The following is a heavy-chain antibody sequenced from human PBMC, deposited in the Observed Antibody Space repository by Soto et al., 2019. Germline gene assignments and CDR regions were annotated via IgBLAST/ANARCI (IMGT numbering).Heavy chain of an antibody. D-gene: IGHD1-26*01. Sequence: QVQLQESGPGLVKPSETLSLTCTVSGGSISSYYWSWIRQPPGKGLEWIGYIYYNGSTNYNPSLKSRVTISVDTSKKQFSLRLSSMTAADTAVYYCAQGAESTASYDFWGQGTLVTVSS. CDR2: IYYNGST. CDR1: GGSISSYY. V-gene: IGHV4-59*08. J-gene: IGHJ4*02. CDR3: AQGAESTASYDF.